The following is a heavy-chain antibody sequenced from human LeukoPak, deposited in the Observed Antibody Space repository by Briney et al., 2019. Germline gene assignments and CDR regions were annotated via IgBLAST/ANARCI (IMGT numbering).Heavy chain of an antibody. CDR1: GITFSSYS. CDR3: AKSYSSGWYVD. D-gene: IGHD6-19*01. CDR2: ISGSGGST. Sequence: GGSLRLSCAASGITFSSYSMNWVRQAPGKGLEWVSAISGSGGSTYYADSVKGRFTISRDNSKNTLYLQMNSLRAEDTAVYYCAKSYSSGWYVDWGQGTLVTVSS. J-gene: IGHJ4*02. V-gene: IGHV3-23*01.